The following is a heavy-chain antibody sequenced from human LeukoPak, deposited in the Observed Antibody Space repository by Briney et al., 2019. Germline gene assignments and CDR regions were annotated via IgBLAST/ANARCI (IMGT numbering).Heavy chain of an antibody. CDR3: ARSDCSSTSCYAFDI. J-gene: IGHJ3*02. CDR1: GGSISSYS. D-gene: IGHD2-2*01. CDR2: IYYSGNT. Sequence: PSETLSLTCTVSGGSISSYSWGWIRQPPGKGLEWIGSIYYSGNTYYNPSLKSRVTISVDTSKNQFSLKLSSVTAADTAVYYCARSDCSSTSCYAFDIWGQGTMVTVSS. V-gene: IGHV4-39*01.